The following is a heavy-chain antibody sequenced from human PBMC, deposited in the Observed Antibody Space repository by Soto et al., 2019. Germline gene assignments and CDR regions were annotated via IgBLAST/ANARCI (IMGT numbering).Heavy chain of an antibody. D-gene: IGHD2-8*01. CDR1: GFTFRSDG. V-gene: IGHV3-23*01. CDR3: VAWVSAHFDF. J-gene: IGHJ4*02. Sequence: RRLSCAASGFTFRSDGMSWVRQAPGKGPEGISTIKANAVPTHYADSVKGRFTISRDNSRNTLALHMDSLRAEDTATYYCVAWVSAHFDFWGQGTLVTVSS. CDR2: IKANAVPT.